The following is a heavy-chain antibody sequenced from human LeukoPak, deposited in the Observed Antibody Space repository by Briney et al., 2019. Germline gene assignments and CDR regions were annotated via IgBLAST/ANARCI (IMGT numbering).Heavy chain of an antibody. CDR3: ARAAFRYCSSTSCLLGY. Sequence: ASVKVSCKAPGYTFTGYYMHWARRAPGQGLEWMGWINPNSGGTNYAQKFQGRVTMTRDTSISTAYMELSRLRSDDTAVYYCARAAFRYCSSTSCLLGYWGQGTLVTVSS. J-gene: IGHJ4*02. CDR1: GYTFTGYY. D-gene: IGHD2-2*01. CDR2: INPNSGGT. V-gene: IGHV1-2*02.